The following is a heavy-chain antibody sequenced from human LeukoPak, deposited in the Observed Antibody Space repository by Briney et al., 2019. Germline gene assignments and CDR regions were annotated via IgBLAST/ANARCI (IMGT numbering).Heavy chain of an antibody. CDR1: GFTVSSNY. Sequence: GGSLRLSCAASGFTVSSNYMSWVRQAPEKGLEWVSVIYSGGSTYYADSVKGRFTISRDNSKNTLYLQMNSLRAEDTAVYYCAKLASRIGVRGVIKAESDYWGQGTLVTVSS. J-gene: IGHJ4*02. CDR3: AKLASRIGVRGVIKAESDY. CDR2: IYSGGST. V-gene: IGHV3-53*01. D-gene: IGHD3-10*01.